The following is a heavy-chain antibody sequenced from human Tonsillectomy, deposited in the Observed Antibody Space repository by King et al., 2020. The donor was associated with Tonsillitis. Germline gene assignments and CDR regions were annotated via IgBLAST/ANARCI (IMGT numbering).Heavy chain of an antibody. J-gene: IGHJ6*02. CDR2: IYHSGST. V-gene: IGHV4-38-2*01. Sequence: QLQESGPGLMKPSETLSLTCAVSGYSISSGNYWGWIRQPPGKGLEWIGSIYHSGSTYYNPSLKSRVTISVDTSKNQFSLKLSSVTAADTAVYYCARVGRYGDYFYYGMDVWGQGTTVTVSS. CDR1: GYSISSGNY. CDR3: ARVGRYGDYFYYGMDV. D-gene: IGHD5-18*01.